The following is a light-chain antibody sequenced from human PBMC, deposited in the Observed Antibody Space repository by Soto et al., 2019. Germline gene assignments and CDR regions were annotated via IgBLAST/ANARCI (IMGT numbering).Light chain of an antibody. CDR1: QSSSGY. Sequence: NVLTQSPATFSFAPGESATLSCRASQSSSGYLAWYQQKPGQPPRLLIYDASTRAPGIPARFSGSGSGTDYTLTITSLEPEDFAVYYCQQRSRFGGGTKVDIK. CDR2: DAS. J-gene: IGKJ4*01. V-gene: IGKV3-11*01. CDR3: QQRSR.